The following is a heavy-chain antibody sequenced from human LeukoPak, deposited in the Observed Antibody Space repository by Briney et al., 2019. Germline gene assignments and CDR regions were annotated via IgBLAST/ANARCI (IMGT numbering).Heavy chain of an antibody. D-gene: IGHD3-10*01. CDR3: VRDSVFDH. V-gene: IGHV3-66*02. Sequence: GSLRISCSASGITGRNHHMGWVRQGAGEGLEWVSIIYSGGSTYYADSVKGRFTISRDNSKNTWYLQMNSLRTEDTAMYYCVRDSVFDHWGQGTLVTVSS. J-gene: IGHJ4*02. CDR1: GITGRNHH. CDR2: IYSGGST.